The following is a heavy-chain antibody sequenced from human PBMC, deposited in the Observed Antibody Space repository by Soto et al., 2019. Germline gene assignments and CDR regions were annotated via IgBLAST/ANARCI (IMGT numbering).Heavy chain of an antibody. CDR3: ARRGLGSSSTFRYYYYGMDV. Sequence: GASVKVSCKVSGYSLSEFSLHWVRQAPGEGPEWMGGFDPEESETTSALNFQGRLIMTEDTSAETAFLELSSLIFEDTAVYYCARRGLGSSSTFRYYYYGMDVWGQGTTVTVS. D-gene: IGHD6-6*01. CDR1: GYSLSEFS. J-gene: IGHJ6*02. V-gene: IGHV1-24*01. CDR2: FDPEESET.